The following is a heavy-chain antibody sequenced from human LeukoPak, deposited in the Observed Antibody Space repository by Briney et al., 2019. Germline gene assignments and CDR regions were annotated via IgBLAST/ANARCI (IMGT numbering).Heavy chain of an antibody. D-gene: IGHD6-13*01. CDR1: GFIFDDYA. CDR2: ITWNSGSI. CDR3: ARDSSSRSIDY. Sequence: GGSLRLSCAASGFIFDDYAMHWVRQVPGKGLEWVSGITWNSGSIGYADSVKGRFTISRDNAKNSLYLQMNSLRAEDTAVYYCARDSSSRSIDYWGQGTLVTVSS. V-gene: IGHV3-9*01. J-gene: IGHJ4*02.